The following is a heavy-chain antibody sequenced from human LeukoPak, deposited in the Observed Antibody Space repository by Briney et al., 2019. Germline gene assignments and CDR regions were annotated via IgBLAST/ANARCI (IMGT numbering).Heavy chain of an antibody. Sequence: GSLRLSCAASGFTFSSYSMNWVRQAPGKGLEWVSSISSSSSYIYYADSVKGRFTISRDNAKNSLYLQMNSLRAEDTAVYYCAKGFSSSPSYYYYYMDVWGKGTTVTVSS. V-gene: IGHV3-21*01. J-gene: IGHJ6*03. CDR3: AKGFSSSPSYYYYYMDV. CDR2: ISSSSSYI. D-gene: IGHD6-6*01. CDR1: GFTFSSYS.